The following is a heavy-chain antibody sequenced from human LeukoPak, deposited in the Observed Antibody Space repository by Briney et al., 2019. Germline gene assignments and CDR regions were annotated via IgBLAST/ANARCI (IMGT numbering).Heavy chain of an antibody. CDR3: ARVGHILGAKLDY. CDR2: VSYDGTDK. V-gene: IGHV3-30*04. D-gene: IGHD1-26*01. CDR1: GFTFSSYA. J-gene: IGHJ4*02. Sequence: GGSLGLSCAASGFTFSSYANHWVRQAPGKGLEWVAGVSYDGTDKYYADSVKGRFSISRDNSKNTLFLQMNSLKPEDTAVFYCARVGHILGAKLDYWGQGTLVTVSS.